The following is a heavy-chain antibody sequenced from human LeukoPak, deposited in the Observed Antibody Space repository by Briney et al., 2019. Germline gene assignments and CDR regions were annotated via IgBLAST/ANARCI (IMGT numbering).Heavy chain of an antibody. CDR2: IYYSGST. V-gene: IGHV4-39*01. CDR1: GGSISSSSYY. J-gene: IGHJ4*02. CDR3: ARNGRTIPYFRKKPTGFDY. D-gene: IGHD3-9*01. Sequence: SETLSLTCTVSGGSISSSSYYWGWIRQPPGKGLEWIGSIYYSGSTYYNPSLKSRVTISVDTSKNQFSLKLSSVTAADTAVYYCARNGRTIPYFRKKPTGFDYWGQGTLVTVSS.